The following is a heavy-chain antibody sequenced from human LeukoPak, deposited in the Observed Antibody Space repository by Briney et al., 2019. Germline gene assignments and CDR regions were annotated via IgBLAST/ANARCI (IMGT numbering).Heavy chain of an antibody. V-gene: IGHV1-69*13. Sequence: SVKVSCKASGGTFSSYAISWVRRAPGQGLEWMGGIIPIFGTANYAQKFQGRVTITADESTSTAYMELSSLRSEDTVVYYCAREGLIHYYDSSGYYYGAFDIWGQGTMVTVSS. CDR2: IIPIFGTA. CDR1: GGTFSSYA. D-gene: IGHD3-22*01. CDR3: AREGLIHYYDSSGYYYGAFDI. J-gene: IGHJ3*02.